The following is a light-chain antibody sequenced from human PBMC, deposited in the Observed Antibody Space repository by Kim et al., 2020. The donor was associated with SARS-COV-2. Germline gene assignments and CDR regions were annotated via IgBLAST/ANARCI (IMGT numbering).Light chain of an antibody. CDR1: QDISNS. Sequence: DIQMTQSPSSLSASVGERVTITCRASQDISNSLAWFQQKPGEVPKCLMYATSSLQSGVPSKFSGSGSGTDFTLTISSLQPEDFATYICQQYKSYPITCGGETKVDIK. V-gene: IGKV1-16*02. CDR3: QQYKSYPIT. J-gene: IGKJ4*01. CDR2: ATS.